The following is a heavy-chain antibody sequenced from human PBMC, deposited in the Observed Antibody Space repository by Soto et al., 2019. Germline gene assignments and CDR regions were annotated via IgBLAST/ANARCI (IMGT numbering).Heavy chain of an antibody. V-gene: IGHV3-7*04. CDR3: AGAPGWLIEN. CDR2: IKQDGSQK. D-gene: IGHD5-12*01. J-gene: IGHJ4*02. Sequence: VQLVESGGGLVQPGGSLRLSCAASGFTFSPYWMFWVRQAPGKGLEWVATIKQDGSQKLYVDSVKGRFTISRDNAKNSLHLQMNSLRVEDTAVYFCAGAPGWLIENWGQGTLVTVSS. CDR1: GFTFSPYW.